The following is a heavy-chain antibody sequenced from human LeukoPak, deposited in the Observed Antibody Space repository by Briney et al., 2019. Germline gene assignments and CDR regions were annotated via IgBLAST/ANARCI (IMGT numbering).Heavy chain of an antibody. J-gene: IGHJ3*02. CDR3: ARGGTISQGVTMIVVAAEGRHAFDI. CDR1: GGSFSAYY. CDR2: INHTVST. Sequence: SETLSLTCAVYGGSFSAYYWSWIRQPPVKGLECIGEINHTVSTNYNPSLKSRVTISVDTSKNQFSLKRTTVTAADTAVYYCARGGTISQGVTMIVVAAEGRHAFDIWGQGTMVTVSS. V-gene: IGHV4-34*01. D-gene: IGHD3-22*01.